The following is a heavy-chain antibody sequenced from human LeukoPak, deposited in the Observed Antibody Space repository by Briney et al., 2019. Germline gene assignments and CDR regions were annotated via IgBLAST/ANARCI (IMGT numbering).Heavy chain of an antibody. CDR1: GFTFSSYE. Sequence: GGSLRLSCAASGFTFSSYEMNWVRQAPGKGLEWVSYISSSGSTIYYADSVKGRFTISRDNAKNSLYLQMNSLRAEDTAVYYCARGARIVVVTGDYMDAWGKGTTVTVSS. CDR2: ISSSGSTI. D-gene: IGHD2-21*02. V-gene: IGHV3-48*03. CDR3: ARGARIVVVTGDYMDA. J-gene: IGHJ6*03.